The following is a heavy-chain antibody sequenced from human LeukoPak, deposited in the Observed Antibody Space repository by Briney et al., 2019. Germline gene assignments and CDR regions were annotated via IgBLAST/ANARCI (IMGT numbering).Heavy chain of an antibody. Sequence: ASVKVSCKASGYTFTGYYMHWVRQAPGQGLEWMGWINPNSGGTNYAQKFQGRVTMTRDTSISTAYMELSRLRSDDTAVYYCARGGYSQDYYYYMDVWGKGTTVTVS. D-gene: IGHD5-18*01. V-gene: IGHV1-2*02. J-gene: IGHJ6*03. CDR3: ARGGYSQDYYYYMDV. CDR1: GYTFTGYY. CDR2: INPNSGGT.